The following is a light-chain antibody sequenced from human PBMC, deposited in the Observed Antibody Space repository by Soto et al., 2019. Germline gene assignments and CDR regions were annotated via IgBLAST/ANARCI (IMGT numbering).Light chain of an antibody. J-gene: IGKJ2*03. CDR1: QSVSSSN. Sequence: EIVLTQSPGTLSLSPGERATLSCRASQSVSSSNLAWYQHKPGQPPRLVMYGASSRATGIPDRFSGSGSGTAFTLTISRLEPEDFAIYYCQQYGSSPVSFGQGTKLEIK. CDR3: QQYGSSPVS. CDR2: GAS. V-gene: IGKV3-20*01.